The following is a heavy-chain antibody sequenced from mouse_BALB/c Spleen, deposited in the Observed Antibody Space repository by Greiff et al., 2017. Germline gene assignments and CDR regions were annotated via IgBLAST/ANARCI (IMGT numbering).Heavy chain of an antibody. CDR2: FRSGGRYT. D-gene: IGHD2-14*01. J-gene: IGHJ2*01. Sequence: EVKVVESGGGLVKPGGSLKLSCAASGFTFSSYTMSWVLQTPAKRLAWVATFRSGGRYTYYPDSVKGRFTISRDNAKNTLYLPMSSLKSEDTAMYYCTREANRYYFDYWGQGTTLTVSS. V-gene: IGHV5-6-4*01. CDR1: GFTFSSYT. CDR3: TREANRYYFDY.